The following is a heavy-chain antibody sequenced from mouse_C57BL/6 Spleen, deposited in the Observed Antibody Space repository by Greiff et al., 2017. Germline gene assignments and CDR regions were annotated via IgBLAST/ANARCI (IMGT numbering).Heavy chain of an antibody. CDR1: GYTFTSYW. V-gene: IGHV1-69*01. D-gene: IGHD1-1*01. CDR2: IDPSDSYT. CDR3: ARSRYYGSSYGWYFDV. J-gene: IGHJ1*03. Sequence: VQLQQSGAELVMPGASVKLSCKASGYTFTSYWMHWVKQRPGQGLEWIGEIDPSDSYTNYNQKFKGKSTLTVDKSSSTAYMQLSSLTSEDSAVYYCARSRYYGSSYGWYFDVWGTGTTVTVSS.